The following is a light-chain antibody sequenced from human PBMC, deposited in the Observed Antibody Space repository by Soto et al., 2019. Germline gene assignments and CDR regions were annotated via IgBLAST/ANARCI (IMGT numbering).Light chain of an antibody. CDR1: QDIKKY. V-gene: IGKV1-33*01. CDR2: DAS. J-gene: IGKJ4*01. Sequence: DIQMTQSPSSLSASVGDRVTITCQASQDIKKYLNWYQQKPGKAPNLLIYDASNLERGVPSRFSGSGSGTDFTFTINSLQPEDIAPYYCQQYDNLLRALTFGGGTKVEIK. CDR3: QQYDNLLRALT.